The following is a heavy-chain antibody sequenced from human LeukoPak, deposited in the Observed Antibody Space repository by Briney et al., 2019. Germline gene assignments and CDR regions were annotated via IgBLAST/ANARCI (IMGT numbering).Heavy chain of an antibody. V-gene: IGHV1-18*01. J-gene: IGHJ5*02. Sequence: GASVKVSCXASGYAFTSYGISWVRRAPGQGLEWMGWISAYNGNTNYAQKLQGRVTMTTDTSTSTAYMELRSLRSDDTAVYYCARLYCSSTSCYYSPNWFDPWGQGTLVTVSS. D-gene: IGHD2-2*01. CDR3: ARLYCSSTSCYYSPNWFDP. CDR2: ISAYNGNT. CDR1: GYAFTSYG.